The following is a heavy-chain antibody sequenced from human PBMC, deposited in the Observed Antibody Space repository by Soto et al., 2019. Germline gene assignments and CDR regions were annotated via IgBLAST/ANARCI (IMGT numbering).Heavy chain of an antibody. CDR1: GGSFSGYY. CDR3: ARRYSSSPIKPDYYYYYMDV. J-gene: IGHJ6*03. D-gene: IGHD6-6*01. V-gene: IGHV4-34*01. Sequence: SETLSLTCAVYGGSFSGYYWSWIRQPPGKGLEWIGEINHSGSTNYNPSLKSRVTISVDTSKNQFSLKLSSVTAADTAVYYCARRYSSSPIKPDYYYYYMDVWGKGTTVTVSS. CDR2: INHSGST.